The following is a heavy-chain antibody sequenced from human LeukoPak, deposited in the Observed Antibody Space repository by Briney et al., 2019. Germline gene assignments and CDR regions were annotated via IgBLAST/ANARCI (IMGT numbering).Heavy chain of an antibody. CDR1: GFTFSGSA. CDR2: IRSKANSYAT. Sequence: GGSLRLSCAASGFTFSGSAMHWVRQASGKGLEWVGRIRSKANSYATAYAASVKGRSTISRDDSKNTAYLRMNSLKTEDTAVYYCTRLEDTAMVYYYYYYMDVWGKGTTVTVSS. J-gene: IGHJ6*03. D-gene: IGHD5-18*01. V-gene: IGHV3-73*01. CDR3: TRLEDTAMVYYYYYYMDV.